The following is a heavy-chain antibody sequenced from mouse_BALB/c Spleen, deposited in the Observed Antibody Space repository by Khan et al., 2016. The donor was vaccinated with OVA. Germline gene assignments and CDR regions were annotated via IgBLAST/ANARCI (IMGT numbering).Heavy chain of an antibody. V-gene: IGHV5-6-4*01. Sequence: EVELVESGGDLVRPGGSLKLSCAASGFSFSSYSMSWVRQTPEKRLEWVATISSGGSYTYSPDSVKGRFTISRDNAKNTLYLQMSSLKSEDTALYYCTRHRGYYGSNHYFDYWGQGTTPTVSS. CDR3: TRHRGYYGSNHYFDY. CDR2: ISSGGSYT. J-gene: IGHJ2*01. CDR1: GFSFSSYS. D-gene: IGHD1-1*01.